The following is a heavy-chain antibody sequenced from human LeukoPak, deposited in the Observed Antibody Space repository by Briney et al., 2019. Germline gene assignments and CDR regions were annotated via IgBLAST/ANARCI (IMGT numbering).Heavy chain of an antibody. J-gene: IGHJ4*02. V-gene: IGHV4-4*07. CDR2: IYATGST. Sequence: SETLSLTCTVSGGSISTYYWSWIRQPAGKGLEWIGRIYATGSTNYNPSLNSRVTMSVDTSKNQFSLNLSSVTAADTAVYYCASRGHYTYYFDFWGQGTLVTVSS. CDR3: ASRGHYTYYFDF. CDR1: GGSISTYY. D-gene: IGHD3-3*01.